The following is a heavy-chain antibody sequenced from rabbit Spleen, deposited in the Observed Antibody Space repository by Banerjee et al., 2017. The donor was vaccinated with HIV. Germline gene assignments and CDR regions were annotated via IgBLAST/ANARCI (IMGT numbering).Heavy chain of an antibody. CDR3: ARAAYDDGGYAYVAAFNL. J-gene: IGHJ4*01. CDR2: IYAGSSDST. Sequence: QEQLVESGGGLILPGGSLKLSCKASGFDFNSGSDMCWVRQAPGKGLEWIACIYAGSSDSTYSATWAKGRFTLSKTSSTTVTLQMTSLTVGDTATYFCARAAYDDGGYAYVAAFNLWGQGTLVTVS. D-gene: IGHD6-1*01. V-gene: IGHV1S45*01. CDR1: GFDFNSGSD.